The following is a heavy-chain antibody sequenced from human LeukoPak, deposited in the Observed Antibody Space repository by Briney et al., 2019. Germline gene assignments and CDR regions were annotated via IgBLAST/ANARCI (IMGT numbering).Heavy chain of an antibody. CDR3: AGGTYSYGYDY. CDR1: GGSISSYY. J-gene: IGHJ4*02. V-gene: IGHV4-59*01. CDR2: GYYSGRT. D-gene: IGHD5-18*01. Sequence: SETQSLTCTVSGGSISSYYWSWIRQPPGKGLEWIGYGYYSGRTKYNPSLKSRVTISVDTSKNHLSLRLTSVAAADTAVYYCAGGTYSYGYDYWGQGTLVTVSS.